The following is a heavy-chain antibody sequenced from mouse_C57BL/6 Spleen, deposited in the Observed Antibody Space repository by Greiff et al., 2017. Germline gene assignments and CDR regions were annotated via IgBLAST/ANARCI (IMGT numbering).Heavy chain of an antibody. CDR1: GFSLTSYA. Sequence: VKVVESGPGLVAPSQSLSITCTVSGFSLTSYAISWVRQPPGKGLEWLGVIWTGGGTNYNSALKSRLSISKDNSKSQVFLKMNSLQTDDTARYYCARFPNVSPYYFDYWGQGTTLTVSS. V-gene: IGHV2-9-1*01. CDR3: ARFPNVSPYYFDY. CDR2: IWTGGGT. J-gene: IGHJ2*01.